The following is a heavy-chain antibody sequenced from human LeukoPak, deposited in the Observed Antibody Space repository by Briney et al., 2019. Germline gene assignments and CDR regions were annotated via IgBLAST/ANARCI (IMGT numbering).Heavy chain of an antibody. CDR2: VSHDGIT. Sequence: SETLSLTCTVSGGSINSALYYWAWIRQTPEQQLEWIGSVSHDGITKYSPSLGGRVSLSADTSKNAFFMEVHSVTAADSAVYYCARQGDPPGVTGYYNFDYWGQGILVTVSS. CDR3: ARQGDPPGVTGYYNFDY. V-gene: IGHV4-39*01. D-gene: IGHD3-9*01. J-gene: IGHJ4*02. CDR1: GGSINSALYY.